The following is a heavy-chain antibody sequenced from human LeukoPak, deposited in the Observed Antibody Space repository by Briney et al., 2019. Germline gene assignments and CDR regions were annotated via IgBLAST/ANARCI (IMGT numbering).Heavy chain of an antibody. CDR1: GGSIKSYY. Sequence: SETLSLTCTVSGGSIKSYYWSWIRQPPAKGLEWIGYIYYSGSTNYNPSLKSRVTISVDTSKNQFFLKLSSVTAADTAVYYRAGGRGGSWGWNYWGQRTLVTVSS. J-gene: IGHJ4*02. CDR2: IYYSGST. CDR3: AGGRGGSWGWNY. D-gene: IGHD2-15*01. V-gene: IGHV4-59*01.